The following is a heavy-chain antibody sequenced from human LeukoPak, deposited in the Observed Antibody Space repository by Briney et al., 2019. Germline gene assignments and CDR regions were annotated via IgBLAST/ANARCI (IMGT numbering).Heavy chain of an antibody. CDR1: GFTFSSYS. V-gene: IGHV3-21*01. CDR2: ISSSSSYI. J-gene: IGHJ4*02. CDR3: ARVPNYYDSSEGGVCDY. D-gene: IGHD3-22*01. Sequence: PGGSLRLSCAASGFTFSSYSMNWVRQAPGKGLEWVSSISSSSSYIYYADSVKGRFTISRDNAKNSLYLRMNSLRAEDTAVYYCARVPNYYDSSEGGVCDYWGQGTLVTVSS.